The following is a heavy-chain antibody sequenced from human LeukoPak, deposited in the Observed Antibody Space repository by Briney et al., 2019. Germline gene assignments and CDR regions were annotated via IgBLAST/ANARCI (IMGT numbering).Heavy chain of an antibody. CDR3: ARAGRGLRYFDWLTYDY. CDR1: GFTFSSYW. J-gene: IGHJ4*02. CDR2: IKKDGSEK. V-gene: IGHV3-7*01. D-gene: IGHD3-9*01. Sequence: GGSLRPSCAASGFTFSSYWMSWVRQAPGKGLEWVANIKKDGSEKYYVDPVKGRFTISRDNAKTSLYLQMNSLRAEDTAVYYCARAGRGLRYFDWLTYDYWGQGTLVTVSS.